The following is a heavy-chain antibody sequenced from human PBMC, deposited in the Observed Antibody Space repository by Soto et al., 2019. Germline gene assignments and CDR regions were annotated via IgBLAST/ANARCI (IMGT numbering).Heavy chain of an antibody. CDR3: ARRVIGSSRAFDI. D-gene: IGHD3-10*01. CDR2: ISDGGDLT. J-gene: IGHJ3*02. Sequence: VPLLESGGGLAQPGGSLRLSCAASGFDFSSHPMSWVRQAPEKGLERVSGISDGGDLTYNADSVKARITISRDNSKDTLYLQMNSLRAEDTAVYYCARRVIGSSRAFDIWGQGTMVTVSS. CDR1: GFDFSSHP. V-gene: IGHV3-23*01.